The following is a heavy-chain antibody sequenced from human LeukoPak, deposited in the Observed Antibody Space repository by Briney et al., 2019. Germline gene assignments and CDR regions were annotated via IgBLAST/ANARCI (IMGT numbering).Heavy chain of an antibody. CDR2: IKSKKDGEIA. D-gene: IGHD3-3*01. J-gene: IGHJ4*02. Sequence: GGSLRLFCAASGLIFSIAWLTWVRQAPGKGLEWVGRIKSKKDGEIADYAAPVKGRFTISRDDSKDTLYLQMNSLKTEDTAVYFCSTGGGVLRFLGGQGTLVTVSS. CDR3: STGGGVLRFL. V-gene: IGHV3-15*01. CDR1: GLIFSIAW.